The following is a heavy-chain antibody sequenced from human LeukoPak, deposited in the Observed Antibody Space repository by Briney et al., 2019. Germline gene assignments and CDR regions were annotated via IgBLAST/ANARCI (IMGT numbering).Heavy chain of an antibody. J-gene: IGHJ6*03. CDR1: GGSISSYY. Sequence: SETLSLTCTVSGGSISSYYWSWIRQPPGKGLEWIGTFYYSGSTYYNPSLKSRVTISVDTSKNQFSLKMTSVTAADTAVYYCARPKYYYYYMDVWGKGTTVTISS. V-gene: IGHV4-59*04. CDR3: ARPKYYYYYMDV. CDR2: FYYSGST.